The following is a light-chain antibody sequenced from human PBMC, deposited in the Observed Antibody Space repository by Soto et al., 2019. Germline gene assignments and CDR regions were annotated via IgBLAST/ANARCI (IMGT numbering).Light chain of an antibody. CDR2: GAS. J-gene: IGKJ2*01. Sequence: EVVMTQSPATLSVSPGERVTLSCRASQSVNSNLAWYQQKVGQAPRLLIHGASTRATGIPARFSGSGSGTEFTLTISSLQSEDFAVYYCHQYNNWPPYTFGQGTKLEIK. CDR3: HQYNNWPPYT. V-gene: IGKV3-15*01. CDR1: QSVNSN.